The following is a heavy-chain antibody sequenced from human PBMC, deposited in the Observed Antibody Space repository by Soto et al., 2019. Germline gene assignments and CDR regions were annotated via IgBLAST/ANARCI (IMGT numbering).Heavy chain of an antibody. V-gene: IGHV4-34*01. J-gene: IGHJ2*01. Sequence: QVQLQQWGAGPLRPLETLSLTCGVSGGSFSGYYWAWIRQSPGKGLEWIGEIDDRGSINYNPSLKRRVSILVDTSKNHYSLNLRSVTPADTAVYYCARESHDILTGPPWVWYFDLWGRGTLVTVSS. CDR1: GGSFSGYY. CDR2: IDDRGSI. CDR3: ARESHDILTGPPWVWYFDL. D-gene: IGHD3-9*01.